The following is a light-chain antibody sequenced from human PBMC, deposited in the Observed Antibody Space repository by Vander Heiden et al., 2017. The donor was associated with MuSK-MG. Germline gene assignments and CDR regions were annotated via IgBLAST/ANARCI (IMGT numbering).Light chain of an antibody. J-gene: IGKJ1*01. Sequence: EIVMTQSPATLSVSPGERATLSCRASQSVSSSLVWYQQKPGQAPRLLIYDASTRATGIPARFSGGGSETEFTLTISSLQSEDFAVYYCQQQSDWPVTFGQGTRVEIK. V-gene: IGKV3-15*01. CDR3: QQQSDWPVT. CDR1: QSVSSS. CDR2: DAS.